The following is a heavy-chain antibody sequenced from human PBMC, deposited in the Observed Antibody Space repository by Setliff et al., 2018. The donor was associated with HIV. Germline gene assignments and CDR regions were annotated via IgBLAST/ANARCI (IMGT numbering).Heavy chain of an antibody. CDR3: AKDSSSGYYYYYLDV. D-gene: IGHD6-6*01. J-gene: IGHJ6*03. CDR1: GFTFSSYA. CDR2: ISGSGDST. V-gene: IGHV3-23*01. Sequence: LRLSCAASGFTFSSYAITWVRQAPGKGLEWVSAISGSGDSTFYADSVQGRFTISRDNSKNTLYLQINSQRAEDTALYYCAKDSSSGYYYYYLDVWGKGTTVTV.